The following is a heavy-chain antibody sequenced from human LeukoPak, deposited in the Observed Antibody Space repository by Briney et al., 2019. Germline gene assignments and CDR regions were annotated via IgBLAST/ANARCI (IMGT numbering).Heavy chain of an antibody. Sequence: GGSLRLFCAAWGFTFSSCEMNWAGRARGRGWVEGSYISSSGNTIYYADSVKGRFTISRDNAKNSLYLQMNSLRAEDTAVYYCAELGITMIGGVWGKGTTVTISS. J-gene: IGHJ6*04. D-gene: IGHD3-10*02. V-gene: IGHV3-48*03. CDR3: AELGITMIGGV. CDR1: GFTFSSCE. CDR2: ISSSGNTI.